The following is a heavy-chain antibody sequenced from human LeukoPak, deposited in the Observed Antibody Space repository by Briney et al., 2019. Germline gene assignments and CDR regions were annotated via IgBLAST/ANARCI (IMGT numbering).Heavy chain of an antibody. D-gene: IGHD3-16*01. J-gene: IGHJ4*02. CDR1: GFTFSSYA. Sequence: GGSLRLSCAASGFTFSSYAMHWVRQAPGKGLEWVANIKQDGSEKYYVDSVKGRFTISRDNAKNSLYMQMNSLRAEDTAVYYCARLGAGEVHYPPDYWGQGTLVTVSS. CDR2: IKQDGSEK. CDR3: ARLGAGEVHYPPDY. V-gene: IGHV3-7*01.